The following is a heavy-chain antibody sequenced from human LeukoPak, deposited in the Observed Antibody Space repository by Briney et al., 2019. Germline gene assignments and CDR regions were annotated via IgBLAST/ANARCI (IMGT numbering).Heavy chain of an antibody. V-gene: IGHV3-23*01. J-gene: IGHJ4*02. Sequence: GGSLRLSCTASGFIFSMYAMSWVRQAPGKGLEWVSMISGNGGSTNSADSVKGRFTISRDNSKNTLYLQMNSLRAEDTAIYYCAKGTSGWYYSRFDYWGQGTLVAVSS. CDR1: GFIFSMYA. CDR3: AKGTSGWYYSRFDY. D-gene: IGHD6-19*01. CDR2: ISGNGGST.